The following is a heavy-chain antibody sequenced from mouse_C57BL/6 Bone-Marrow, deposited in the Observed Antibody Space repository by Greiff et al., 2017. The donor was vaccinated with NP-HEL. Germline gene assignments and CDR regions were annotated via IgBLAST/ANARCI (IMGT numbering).Heavy chain of an antibody. D-gene: IGHD1-1*01. CDR1: GFTFSSYA. J-gene: IGHJ1*03. CDR2: ISDGGSYT. CDR3: ARRDTTVVAGGYFDV. V-gene: IGHV5-4*03. Sequence: EVNLVESGGGLVKPGGSLKLSCAASGFTFSSYAMSWVRQTPEKRLEWVATISDGGSYTYYPDNVKGRFTISRDNAKNNLYRQMSHLKSEDTAMYYCARRDTTVVAGGYFDVWGTGTTVTVSS.